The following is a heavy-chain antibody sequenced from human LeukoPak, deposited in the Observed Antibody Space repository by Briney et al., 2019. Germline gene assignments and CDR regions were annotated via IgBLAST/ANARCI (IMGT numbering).Heavy chain of an antibody. Sequence: GESLKISCKGSGYSFTSYWIGWVRQMPGKGLEWMGIIYPGDSDTRYSPSFQGQVTISADKSVSTAYLQWSSLKASDTAMYYCVRLGRDYYDSSGYYYWGQGTLVAVSS. CDR1: GYSFTSYW. CDR2: IYPGDSDT. D-gene: IGHD3-22*01. J-gene: IGHJ4*02. CDR3: VRLGRDYYDSSGYYY. V-gene: IGHV5-51*01.